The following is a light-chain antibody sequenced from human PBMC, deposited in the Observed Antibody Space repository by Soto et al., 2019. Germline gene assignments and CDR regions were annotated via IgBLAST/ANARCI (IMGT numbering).Light chain of an antibody. CDR3: QQYNNWPL. J-gene: IGKJ5*01. CDR1: QSVNTKY. V-gene: IGKV3D-15*01. Sequence: IVLTQSPGTLSLSPGERATLSCRASQSVNTKYLAWYQQKPGQAPRLLIYGVSSRATGIPDRFSGSGSGTEFTLTISSLQSEDFAVYYCQQYNNWPLFGQGTRLQIK. CDR2: GVS.